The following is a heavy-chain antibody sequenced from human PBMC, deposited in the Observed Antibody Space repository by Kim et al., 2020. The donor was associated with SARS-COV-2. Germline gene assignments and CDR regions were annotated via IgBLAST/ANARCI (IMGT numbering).Heavy chain of an antibody. CDR3: AREETGRQVALDI. D-gene: IGHD7-27*01. CDR2: TYYRSKWYN. Sequence: SPTLSLTCAISGDSVSSKNARWNWIRQSPSRGLEWLGKTYYRSKWYNDYAVSVKSRITINPDTSKNQFSLQLNSVTPEDTAVYYCAREETGRQVALDIWGQGTMVAVSS. J-gene: IGHJ3*02. V-gene: IGHV6-1*01. CDR1: GDSVSSKNAR.